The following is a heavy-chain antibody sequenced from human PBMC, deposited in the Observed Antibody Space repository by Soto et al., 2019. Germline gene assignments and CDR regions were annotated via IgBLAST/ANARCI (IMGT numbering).Heavy chain of an antibody. CDR2: ISHLETT. CDR1: GVVMTSGGXS. D-gene: IGHD2-15*01. J-gene: IGHJ4*02. Sequence: PTYTLSLTCSVCGVVMTSGGXSWSWIRHSPDKVLEWLGYISHLETTYYNPSFKSRLSLSIHRTMNKFFLSLSSMTAADNVVYYFARGAWCVCFDFWVEG. CDR3: ARGAWCVCFDF. V-gene: IGHV4-30-2*06.